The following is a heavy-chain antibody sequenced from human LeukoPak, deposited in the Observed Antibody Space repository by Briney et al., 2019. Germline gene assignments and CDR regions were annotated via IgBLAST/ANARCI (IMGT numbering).Heavy chain of an antibody. CDR2: INPNSGGT. J-gene: IGHJ4*02. D-gene: IGHD2-2*01. CDR1: GYTFTGYY. CDR3: ARGRCSSSSCYRALFGY. Sequence: ASVTVSCKASGYTFTGYYMHWVRPAPGQGLEWMGWINPNSGGTNYAQKFQGRVTMTRDTSISTAYMGRGRLRSDDTAVYYCARGRCSSSSCYRALFGYWGQGTLVTVSS. V-gene: IGHV1-2*02.